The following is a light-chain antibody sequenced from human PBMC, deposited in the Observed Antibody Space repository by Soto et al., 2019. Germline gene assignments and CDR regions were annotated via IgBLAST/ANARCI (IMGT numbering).Light chain of an antibody. V-gene: IGKV1-5*03. CDR2: EAS. CDR1: QSIRNW. J-gene: IGKJ1*01. CDR3: QQYTNYPWT. Sequence: DIQMTQSPSTLSASVGDRATITCRASQSIRNWLAWFQQKPGKAPRLLIYEASRLESGVPSRISGSGSGTEFTLTISSLHPDDFETYYCQQYTNYPWTFGQGTKVEIK.